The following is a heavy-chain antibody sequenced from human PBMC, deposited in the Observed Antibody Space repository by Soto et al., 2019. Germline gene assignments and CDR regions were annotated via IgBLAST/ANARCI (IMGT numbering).Heavy chain of an antibody. CDR2: ISWDGGNT. J-gene: IGHJ4*02. V-gene: IGHV3-43*01. D-gene: IGHD5-18*01. CDR1: GFTFDDYT. CDR3: AREFRGYNYGYGY. Sequence: GGSLRLSCGVSGFTFDDYTMHWVRQAPGKGLEWVSHISWDGGNTYYADSVKGRFTISRDNNKNSLYLQMNSLRTEDTALYYCAREFRGYNYGYGYWGQGTLVTVSS.